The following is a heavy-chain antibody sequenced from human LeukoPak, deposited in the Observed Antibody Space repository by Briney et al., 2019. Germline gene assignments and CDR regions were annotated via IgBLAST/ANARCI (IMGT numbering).Heavy chain of an antibody. J-gene: IGHJ4*01. D-gene: IGHD3-22*01. Sequence: PLETLSHTRMVSLGSLISGVYYERWTRHHPEQGLEWIGYIYYSGSTKYSPPLKSRVTISADTSKNQFSLNLSSVTAADTAVYYCARDVSLGYYDNSDHIPHIYFDNWGHGTLVTVSS. CDR2: IYYSGST. CDR1: LGSLISGVYY. CDR3: ARDVSLGYYDNSDHIPHIYFDN. V-gene: IGHV4-31*03.